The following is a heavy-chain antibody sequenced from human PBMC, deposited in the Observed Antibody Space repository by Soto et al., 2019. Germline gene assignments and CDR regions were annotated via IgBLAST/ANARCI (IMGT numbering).Heavy chain of an antibody. CDR2: IIPIFGTA. CDR3: ARPARHYGDYGGNGMDV. CDR1: GGTFSSYA. D-gene: IGHD4-17*01. V-gene: IGHV1-69*12. Sequence: QVQLVQSGAEVKKPGSSVKVSCKASGGTFSSYAISWVRQAPGQGLEWMGGIIPIFGTANYAQKFQGRVTITADESTSTANMELSSLRSEDTAVYYWARPARHYGDYGGNGMDVWGQGTTVTVSS. J-gene: IGHJ6*02.